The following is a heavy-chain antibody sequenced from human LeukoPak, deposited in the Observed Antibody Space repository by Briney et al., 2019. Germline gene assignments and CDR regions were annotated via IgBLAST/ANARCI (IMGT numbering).Heavy chain of an antibody. D-gene: IGHD1-7*01. V-gene: IGHV1-2*02. Sequence: ASVKVSCKASGYTFTGHYIHWVRQAPGQGLEWMGWLNTHSGGTGFAQKFQGRVTMTRDTSISTAYLELSRLRSDDTAVYYCARAPLGGVLTGTYDFDYWGQGTLVTVSS. J-gene: IGHJ4*02. CDR1: GYTFTGHY. CDR2: LNTHSGGT. CDR3: ARAPLGGVLTGTYDFDY.